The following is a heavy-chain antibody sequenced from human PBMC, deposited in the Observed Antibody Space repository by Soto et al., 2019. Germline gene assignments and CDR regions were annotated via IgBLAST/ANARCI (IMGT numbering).Heavy chain of an antibody. CDR2: IYWDDDT. V-gene: IGHV2-5*02. CDR3: AHAFGGTSWPNDAFDV. Sequence: QITLKESGPTLVKPTQTLTLTCIFSGFSFSADGVGVGWIRQPPGTALEWLALIYWDDDTRYRPSLKSRLTITKASYKNQVVLTMTNMDPLDTATYCCAHAFGGTSWPNDAFDVWGQGTVVTVSS. J-gene: IGHJ3*01. CDR1: GFSFSADGVG. D-gene: IGHD3-16*01.